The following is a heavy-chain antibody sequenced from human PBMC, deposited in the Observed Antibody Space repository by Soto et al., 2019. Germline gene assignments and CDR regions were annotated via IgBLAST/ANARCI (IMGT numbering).Heavy chain of an antibody. D-gene: IGHD2-8*02. J-gene: IGHJ4*02. CDR2: ISAYNGNT. Sequence: GASVKVSCKASGYTFTSYGISWVRQAPGQGLEWMGWISAYNGNTNYAQKLQGRVTMTTDTSTSTAYMELRNLRSDDTAVYYCARSRARADWCRSWDYSGQGTLVTVSS. V-gene: IGHV1-18*01. CDR3: ARSRARADWCRSWDY. CDR1: GYTFTSYG.